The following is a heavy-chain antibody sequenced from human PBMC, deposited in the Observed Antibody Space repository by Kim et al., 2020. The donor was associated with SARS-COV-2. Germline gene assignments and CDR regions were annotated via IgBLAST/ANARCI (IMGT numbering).Heavy chain of an antibody. CDR2: ISESGDAM. Sequence: GGSLRLSCAASGFTFSSYEMNWVRQAPGKGPEWLAYISESGDAMYYAESVRGRFTVSRDNAKKSLYPQMNSLRAEDSAVYYCAREEIGCGGDCFLYWGLG. D-gene: IGHD2-21*02. CDR3: AREEIGCGGDCFLY. V-gene: IGHV3-48*03. J-gene: IGHJ4*01. CDR1: GFTFSSYE.